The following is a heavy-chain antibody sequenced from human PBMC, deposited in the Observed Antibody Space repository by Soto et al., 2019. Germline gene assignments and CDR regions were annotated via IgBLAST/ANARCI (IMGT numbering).Heavy chain of an antibody. CDR1: GGSFSGYQ. CDR2: INDTGSI. Sequence: QVQLQQWGAGLLKPSETLSLTCAVYGGSFSGYQWTWIRQTPGKGLEWIGEINDTGSINYNPSLKSRVTVFKGTPKKKISLKLSSVTAADTAAYYCARGLIVWFGELSRRGGYYYCMDVWGKGTTVTVSS. CDR3: ARGLIVWFGELSRRGGYYYCMDV. V-gene: IGHV4-34*01. J-gene: IGHJ6*03. D-gene: IGHD3-10*01.